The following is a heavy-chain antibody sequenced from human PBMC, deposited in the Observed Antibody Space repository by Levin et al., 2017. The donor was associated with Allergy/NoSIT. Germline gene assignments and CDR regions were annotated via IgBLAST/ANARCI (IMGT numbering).Heavy chain of an antibody. CDR1: GFTFSSYG. V-gene: IGHV3-33*01. CDR3: ARDGSTTVVTHFSRLFDY. CDR2: IWYDGSNK. D-gene: IGHD4-23*01. J-gene: IGHJ4*02. Sequence: GGSLRLSCAASGFTFSSYGMHWVRQAPGKGLEWVAVIWYDGSNKYYADSVKGRFTISRDNSKNTLYLQMNSLRAEDTAVYYCARDGSTTVVTHFSRLFDYWGQGTLVTVSS.